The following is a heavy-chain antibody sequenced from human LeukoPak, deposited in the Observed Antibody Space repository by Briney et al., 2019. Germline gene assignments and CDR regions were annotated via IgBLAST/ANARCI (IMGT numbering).Heavy chain of an antibody. CDR2: FYSGGST. CDR1: GGSISSYY. D-gene: IGHD3-10*01. V-gene: IGHV4-4*07. CDR3: ARAGLYGSGDY. Sequence: SETLSLTCTVSGGSISSYYRSWIRQPAGKGLEWIGRFYSGGSTDYNPSLKSRVTMSVDTSKNQFSLKLSSVTAADTAVYYCARAGLYGSGDYWGQGTLVTVSS. J-gene: IGHJ4*02.